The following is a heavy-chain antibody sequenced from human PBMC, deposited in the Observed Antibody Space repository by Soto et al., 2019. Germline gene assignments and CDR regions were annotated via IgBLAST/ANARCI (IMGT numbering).Heavy chain of an antibody. CDR2: ISYDGSNE. J-gene: IGHJ4*02. CDR3: AKDQLGMNYYDSSGYYTGSGHFDY. CDR1: GFTFSSYG. V-gene: IGHV3-30*18. Sequence: GGSLRLSCAVSGFTFSSYGMHWVRQAPGKGLEWVAHISYDGSNEHYVDSVKGRFTISRDNSKNTLYLQMNSLRAEDTAVYYCAKDQLGMNYYDSSGYYTGSGHFDYWGQGTLVTVSS. D-gene: IGHD3-22*01.